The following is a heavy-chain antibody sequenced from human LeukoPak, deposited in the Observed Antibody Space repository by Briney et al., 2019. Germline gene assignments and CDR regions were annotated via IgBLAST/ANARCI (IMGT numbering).Heavy chain of an antibody. CDR2: IHPSTGNP. D-gene: IGHD3-16*02. CDR1: GYTFTNA. CDR3: ARAYQLLGELSLPNY. Sequence: ASVTVSFTASGYTFTNAMNWVGRAPGQGLEWRGWIHPSTGNPTYSQGLTGGVVFSLDTSVSTTYLQISSLKAEDTAVYYCARAYQLLGELSLPNYWGQGTLVTVSS. V-gene: IGHV7-4-1*02. J-gene: IGHJ4*02.